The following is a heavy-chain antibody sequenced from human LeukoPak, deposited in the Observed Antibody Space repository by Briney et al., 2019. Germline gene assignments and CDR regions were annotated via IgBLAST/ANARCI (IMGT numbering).Heavy chain of an antibody. Sequence: PGGSLRLSCAASGFSFSSYGMHWVRQAPGKGLEWVAFMWNDGSNKYYADSVKGRFTISRDNSKNTLSLQMNSLRAEDTAVYYCAKSFSGFYYDLLDYWGQGTLVTVSS. V-gene: IGHV3-30*02. CDR3: AKSFSGFYYDLLDY. CDR2: MWNDGSNK. J-gene: IGHJ4*02. D-gene: IGHD1-26*01. CDR1: GFSFSSYG.